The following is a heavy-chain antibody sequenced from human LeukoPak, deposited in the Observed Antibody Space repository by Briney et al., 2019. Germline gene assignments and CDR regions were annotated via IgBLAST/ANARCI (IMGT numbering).Heavy chain of an antibody. D-gene: IGHD6-19*01. J-gene: IGHJ4*02. CDR1: GFTFGSYA. V-gene: IGHV3-23*01. Sequence: QAGGSLRLSCAASGFTFGSYAMSWVRQAPGKGLEWVSAISGSGGSTYYADSVKGRFTISRDNSKNTLYLQMNSLRAEDTAVYYCAKDKVSGSSGWYSYFDYWGQGTLVTVSS. CDR2: ISGSGGST. CDR3: AKDKVSGSSGWYSYFDY.